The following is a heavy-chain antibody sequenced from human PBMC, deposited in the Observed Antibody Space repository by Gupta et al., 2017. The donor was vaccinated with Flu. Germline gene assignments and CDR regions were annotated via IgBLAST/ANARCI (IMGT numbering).Heavy chain of an antibody. J-gene: IGHJ6*02. CDR2: ISSSGSTI. V-gene: IGHV3-48*03. CDR3: ARDLMFDFWSGYYDYYYGMDV. Sequence: EVQLVESGGGLVQPGGSLRLSCAASGFTFSSYEMNWVRQAPGKGLEWVSYISSSGSTIYYADSVKGRFTISRDNAKNSLYLQMNSLRAEDTAVYYCARDLMFDFWSGYYDYYYGMDVWGQGTTVTVSS. CDR1: GFTFSSYE. D-gene: IGHD3-3*01.